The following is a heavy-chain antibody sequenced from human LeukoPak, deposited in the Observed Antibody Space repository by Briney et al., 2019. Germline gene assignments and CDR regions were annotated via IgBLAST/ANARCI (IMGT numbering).Heavy chain of an antibody. J-gene: IGHJ3*02. CDR3: ARRSKHPRDAFDI. Sequence: SQTLSLTCTVSGGSISSYYWSWIRQPPGKGLEWIGYIYYSGSTNYNPSLKSRVTISVDTSKNQFSLKLSSVTAADTAVYYCARRSKHPRDAFDIWGQGTMVTVSS. CDR2: IYYSGST. V-gene: IGHV4-59*01. CDR1: GGSISSYY.